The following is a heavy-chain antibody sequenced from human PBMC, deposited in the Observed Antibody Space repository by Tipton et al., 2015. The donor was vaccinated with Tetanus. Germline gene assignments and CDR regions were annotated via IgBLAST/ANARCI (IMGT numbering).Heavy chain of an antibody. CDR2: VNDRGRT. CDR3: ARGRGGSYGFKVYTMDV. D-gene: IGHD3-16*02. V-gene: IGHV4-34*01. CDR1: NGALRAHF. Sequence: TLSLTCGIYNGALRAHFWSWIRQTPGRGLEWVGEVNDRGRTNYNPSFKSRVTISVDISKNQVSLKLTSVTAADTAVFYCARGRGGSYGFKVYTMDVWGQGTTVTVSS. J-gene: IGHJ6*02.